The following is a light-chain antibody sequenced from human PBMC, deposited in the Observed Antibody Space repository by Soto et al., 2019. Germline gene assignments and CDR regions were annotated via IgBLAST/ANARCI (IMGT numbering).Light chain of an antibody. Sequence: QLVLTQSPSASASLGASVKLTCTLSSGHSTYAIAWHQQQPEKGPRYLMKLNSDGRHSKGDGIPDRFSGTSSGAERYLTSSSLQSEDEADYYWQTWGTGGDVVFGGGTKLTVL. CDR3: QTWGTGGDVV. J-gene: IGLJ2*01. V-gene: IGLV4-69*01. CDR1: SGHSTYA. CDR2: LNSDGRH.